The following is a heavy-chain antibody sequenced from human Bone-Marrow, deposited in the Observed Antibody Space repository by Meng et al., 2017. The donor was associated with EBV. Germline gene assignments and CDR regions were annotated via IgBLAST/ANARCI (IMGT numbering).Heavy chain of an antibody. D-gene: IGHD3-16*02. J-gene: IGHJ4*02. CDR3: AQGPWGYQCDY. V-gene: IGHV3-23*04. CDR1: GFTFRSYA. CDR2: ISDSGAGT. Sequence: EVQLVESGGGLVQPGGSLRLSCAASGFTFRSYALNWVRQSPGKGLEWVSTISDSGAGTYYADSVKGRFTISRDNSKNTLYLQMNSLGAEDTAVYYCAQGPWGYQCDYWGQGTLVTVSS.